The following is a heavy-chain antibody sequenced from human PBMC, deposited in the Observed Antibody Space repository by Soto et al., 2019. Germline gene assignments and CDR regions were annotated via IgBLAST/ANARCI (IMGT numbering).Heavy chain of an antibody. CDR2: IYYSGST. V-gene: IGHV4-39*01. Sequence: QLQLQESGPGLVKPSETLSLTCTVSGGSISSSSYYWGWIRQPPGKGLEWIGSIYYSGSTYSNQSLKSRVTISVDTSKNQFSLKLSSVTAADTAVYYCARHTPAISISDHWGQGTLVTVSS. J-gene: IGHJ4*02. CDR3: ARHTPAISISDH. CDR1: GGSISSSSYY. D-gene: IGHD2-15*01.